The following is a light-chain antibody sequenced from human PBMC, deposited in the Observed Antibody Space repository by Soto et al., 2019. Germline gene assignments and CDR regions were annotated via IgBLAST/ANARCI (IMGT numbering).Light chain of an antibody. V-gene: IGKV2-28*01. Sequence: EIVMTQSPLSLPVTPGEPASISCRSSQSLLHSNGYNYLDWYLQKPGQPPQLLIYLGSNRASGVPDRFSGSGSGTDFTLKISRVEAEDVGVYYCMHGLQIPHTFGQGTKLEIK. J-gene: IGKJ2*01. CDR2: LGS. CDR1: QSLLHSNGYNY. CDR3: MHGLQIPHT.